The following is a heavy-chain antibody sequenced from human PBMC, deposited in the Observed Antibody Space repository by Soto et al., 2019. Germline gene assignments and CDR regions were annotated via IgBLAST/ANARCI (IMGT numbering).Heavy chain of an antibody. CDR1: GGSISSYY. J-gene: IGHJ4*02. V-gene: IGHV4-59*01. Sequence: PSETLSLTCTVSGGSISSYYWSWIRQPPGKGLEWIGYIYYSGSTNYNPSLKSRVPISVDTSRNQFSLKLSSVTAADTAVYYCASGRWQLPFDYWGQGTLVTVSS. CDR3: ASGRWQLPFDY. CDR2: IYYSGST. D-gene: IGHD1-26*01.